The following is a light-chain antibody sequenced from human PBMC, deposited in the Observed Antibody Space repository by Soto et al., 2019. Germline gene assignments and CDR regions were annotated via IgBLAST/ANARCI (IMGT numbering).Light chain of an antibody. Sequence: DIVMTQTPLSSAVTLGQSASISCRSSQSLVHSDGNTYLSWLQQRPGQPPRVLIYKITKRFSGVTDRFSGSGAGTDFTLKISRVDAEDVGVYYCMQATQFLITFGQGTRLE. CDR2: KIT. CDR3: MQATQFLIT. CDR1: QSLVHSDGNTY. J-gene: IGKJ5*01. V-gene: IGKV2-24*01.